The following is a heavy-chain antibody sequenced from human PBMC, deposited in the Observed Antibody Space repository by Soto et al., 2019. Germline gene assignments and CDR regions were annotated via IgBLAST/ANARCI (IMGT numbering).Heavy chain of an antibody. Sequence: SETLSLTCTVSGGSISSGGYYWSWIRQHPGKGLEWIGYIYYGGSTYYNPSLKSRVTISVDTSKNQFSLKLSSVTAADTAVYYCARVGGADYYDSSGYSPYYFDYWGQGTLVTVSS. J-gene: IGHJ4*02. CDR2: IYYGGST. V-gene: IGHV4-31*03. CDR1: GGSISSGGYY. D-gene: IGHD3-22*01. CDR3: ARVGGADYYDSSGYSPYYFDY.